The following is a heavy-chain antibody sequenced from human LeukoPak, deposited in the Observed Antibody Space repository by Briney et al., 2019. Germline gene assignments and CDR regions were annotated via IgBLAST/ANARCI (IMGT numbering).Heavy chain of an antibody. J-gene: IGHJ6*03. CDR3: ARDPSYSSGWTNYYYYYMDV. V-gene: IGHV4-39*07. D-gene: IGHD6-19*01. CDR2: IYYSGST. CDR1: GGSISSYY. Sequence: SETLSLTRTVSGGSISSYYWGWIRQPPGKGLEWIGSIYYSGSTYYNPSLKSRVTISVDTSKNQFSLKLSSVTAADTAVYYCARDPSYSSGWTNYYYYYMDVWGKGTTVTVSS.